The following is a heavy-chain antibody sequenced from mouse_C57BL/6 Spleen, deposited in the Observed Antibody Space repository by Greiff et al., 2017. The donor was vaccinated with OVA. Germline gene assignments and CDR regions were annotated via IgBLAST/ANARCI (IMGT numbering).Heavy chain of an antibody. J-gene: IGHJ2*01. Sequence: EVHLVESGGGLVQPGGSLKLSCAASGFTFSDYYMYWVRQTPEKRLEWVAYISNGGGSNYYPDTVKGRFTISRDNAKNTLYLQMSRLKSEDTAMYYCARRGTTVVALDYWGQGTTLTVSS. CDR1: GFTFSDYY. CDR2: ISNGGGSN. CDR3: ARRGTTVVALDY. D-gene: IGHD1-1*01. V-gene: IGHV5-12*01.